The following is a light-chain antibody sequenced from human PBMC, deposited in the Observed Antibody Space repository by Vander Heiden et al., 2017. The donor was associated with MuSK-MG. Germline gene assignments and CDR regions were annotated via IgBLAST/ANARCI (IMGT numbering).Light chain of an antibody. CDR1: QSITSR. J-gene: IGKJ1*01. CDR3: QQSYSTPGM. Sequence: DIQMTQSPSSLSASVGDRVTITCRASQSITSRLNWYQQRPGKAPKLLIYEASSLQSGVPSRFSGSGYGTDFTLTIASLQPEDFATYYCQQSYSTPGMFGQGTKVEIK. CDR2: EAS. V-gene: IGKV1-39*01.